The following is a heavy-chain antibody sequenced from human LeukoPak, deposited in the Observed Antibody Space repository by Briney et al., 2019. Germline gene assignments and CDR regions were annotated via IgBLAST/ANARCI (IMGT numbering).Heavy chain of an antibody. V-gene: IGHV4-30-4*01. D-gene: IGHD3-10*01. CDR2: IYYSGTT. J-gene: IGHJ4*02. Sequence: SQTLSLTCTVSGGSISSGDYYWSWIRQPPGKGLEWIGYIYYSGTTYYNPSLKSRVTISVDTSKNQFSLKLTSVTAADTTVYFCARGPYGSGSYYWGQGTLVTVSS. CDR3: ARGPYGSGSYY. CDR1: GGSISSGDYY.